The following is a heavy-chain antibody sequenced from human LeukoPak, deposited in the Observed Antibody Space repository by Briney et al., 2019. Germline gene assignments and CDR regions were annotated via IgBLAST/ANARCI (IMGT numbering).Heavy chain of an antibody. CDR1: GFTFSSHA. CDR2: MSGSAGST. V-gene: IGHV3-23*01. Sequence: GGSLRLSCAAPGFTFSSHAMSWVRQAPGKGLEWVSGMSGSAGSTYYADSVKGRFTISRDNSKNTLYLQMNSLRAEDTAVYYCAKGGSMIVVVIIDYWGQGTLVTVST. CDR3: AKGGSMIVVVIIDY. J-gene: IGHJ4*02. D-gene: IGHD3-22*01.